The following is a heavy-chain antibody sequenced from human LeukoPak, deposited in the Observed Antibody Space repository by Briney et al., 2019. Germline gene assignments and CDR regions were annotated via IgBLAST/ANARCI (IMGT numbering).Heavy chain of an antibody. D-gene: IGHD3-10*01. CDR1: GFIFSNYW. CDR3: AREVYYYGSGSYYSFDY. J-gene: IGHJ4*02. CDR2: INQDGSKE. Sequence: PGGSLRLSCTASGFIFSNYWMTWVRKAPGKGLEWVAQINQDGSKEYYIDSVKARFSISRDNARNSLSLQMNSLRAEDTAVYYCAREVYYYGSGSYYSFDYWGQGTLVTVSS. V-gene: IGHV3-7*01.